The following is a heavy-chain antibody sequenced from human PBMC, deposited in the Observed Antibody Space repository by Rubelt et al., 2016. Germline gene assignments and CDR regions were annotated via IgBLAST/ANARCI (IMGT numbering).Heavy chain of an antibody. D-gene: IGHD2-8*01. CDR3: ARRQWVWYFDL. CDR1: GESFSAHY. J-gene: IGHJ2*01. Sequence: QVQLQQWGAGLLKPSETLSLTCAVYGESFSAHYWTWIRQPPGKGLEWIGEVNHRGRTNYNASLKSRVTISIDTSKNQFSPNLRSVTAADTAVYYCARRQWVWYFDLWGRGTLVTVSS. V-gene: IGHV4-34*01. CDR2: VNHRGRT.